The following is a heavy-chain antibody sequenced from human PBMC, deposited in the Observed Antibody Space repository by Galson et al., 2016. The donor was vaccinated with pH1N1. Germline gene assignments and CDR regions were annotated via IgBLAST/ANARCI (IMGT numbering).Heavy chain of an antibody. CDR3: AKDGGTGSGKHSAFGMTV. J-gene: IGHJ6*02. V-gene: IGHV3-30*19. D-gene: IGHD3-10*01. Sequence: SLRLSCAVSGFTFRRSGMHWVRQAPGKGLEWVAIISYDGNNAYHGDSVKGRFTISRDNSKNTLYLDMNSLSPEDTAVYYCAKDGGTGSGKHSAFGMTVWGQGTTVTVSS. CDR1: GFTFRRSG. CDR2: ISYDGNNA.